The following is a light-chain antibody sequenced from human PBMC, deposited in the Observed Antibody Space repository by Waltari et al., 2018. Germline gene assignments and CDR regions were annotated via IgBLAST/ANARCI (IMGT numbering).Light chain of an antibody. CDR3: CSYAGSGTYV. CDR1: NSDVGNYNL. V-gene: IGLV2-23*02. Sequence: QSALTQPASVSGTPGQSITISCTGTNSDVGNYNLVSWYQHHPGEAPKLMICEVIKRPAGVSNRFSGSKSGNTASLTISGLQADDEADYYCCSYAGSGTYVFGTGTKVTVL. J-gene: IGLJ1*01. CDR2: EVI.